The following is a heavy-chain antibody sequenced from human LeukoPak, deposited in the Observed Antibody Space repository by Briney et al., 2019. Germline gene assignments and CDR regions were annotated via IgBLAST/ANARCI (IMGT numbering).Heavy chain of an antibody. Sequence: SETLSLTXTVSGGSIASGYYYWSWIRQPAGKGLQWIGRIYTSGSTNHNPSLKSRLTISVDTSKNQISLKLTFVTAADTAVYYCAREGERGYSYGYFHWGQGALVTVSS. V-gene: IGHV4-61*02. D-gene: IGHD5-18*01. J-gene: IGHJ4*02. CDR3: AREGERGYSYGYFH. CDR1: GGSIASGYYY. CDR2: IYTSGST.